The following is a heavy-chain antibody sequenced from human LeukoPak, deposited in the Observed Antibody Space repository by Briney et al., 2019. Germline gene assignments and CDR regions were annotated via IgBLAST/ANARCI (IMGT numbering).Heavy chain of an antibody. D-gene: IGHD2-8*01. CDR1: GVSINNPNFG. V-gene: IGHV4-30-4*08. J-gene: IGHJ6*02. CDR3: ARAGSSGPYCTIGSCYGMDV. Sequence: SQTLSLTCTVSGVSINNPNFGWSGFAKPQGRGLGGFGSGNSNGRSYYNPSLRSRLTMTVDTSSNQFSLELSSVTAADTAVYYCARAGSSGPYCTIGSCYGMDVWGQGTTVTVSS. CDR2: GNSNGRS.